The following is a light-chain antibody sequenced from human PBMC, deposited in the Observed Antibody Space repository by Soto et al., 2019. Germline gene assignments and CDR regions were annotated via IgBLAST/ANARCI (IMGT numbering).Light chain of an antibody. CDR2: GNS. Sequence: QSSLTQPPSVSGAPGQRVTISCTGSSSNIGAGYDVHWYQQLPGTAPKLLIYGNSNRPSGVPDRFSGSKSGTSASLAITGLQAEDEADYYCQSYDSSLSGWVFGTGTKVHVL. V-gene: IGLV1-40*01. CDR1: SSNIGAGYD. J-gene: IGLJ1*01. CDR3: QSYDSSLSGWV.